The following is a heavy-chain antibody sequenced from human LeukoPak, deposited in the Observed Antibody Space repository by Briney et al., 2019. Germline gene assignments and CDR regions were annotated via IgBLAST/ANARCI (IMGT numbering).Heavy chain of an antibody. CDR3: ARDPSWAMVTDY. D-gene: IGHD5-18*01. Sequence: GASVKVSCKASVYTFTGYYMHWVRQAPGQGFEWMGWINPNSGGTNYAQKFQGRVTMTRDTSISTAYMELKRLRSDDTAVYYCARDPSWAMVTDYWGQGTLVTVSS. J-gene: IGHJ4*02. V-gene: IGHV1-2*02. CDR2: INPNSGGT. CDR1: VYTFTGYY.